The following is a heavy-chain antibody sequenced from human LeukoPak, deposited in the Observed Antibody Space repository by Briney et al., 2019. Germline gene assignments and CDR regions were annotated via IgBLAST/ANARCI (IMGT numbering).Heavy chain of an antibody. Sequence: PGRSLRLSCAVSGYTFSSHGMHWIRQAPGKGLEWVAAIWYDGSDKYYADSVEGRFTISRDNSKNMLYLQMDSLRAEDTALYYCARLWGSVSGYFDYWGQGTLVTVSS. CDR1: GYTFSSHG. CDR3: ARLWGSVSGYFDY. J-gene: IGHJ4*02. D-gene: IGHD2-21*01. CDR2: IWYDGSDK. V-gene: IGHV3-33*01.